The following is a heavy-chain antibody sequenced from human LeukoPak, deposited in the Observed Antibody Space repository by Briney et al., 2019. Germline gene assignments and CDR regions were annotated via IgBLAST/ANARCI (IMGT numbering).Heavy chain of an antibody. V-gene: IGHV4-34*01. CDR1: GWSFSDYF. CDR2: IDDGGNT. CDR3: ARFSRITWGDWGDAFDV. J-gene: IGHJ3*01. D-gene: IGHD2-21*02. Sequence: SETLSLTCSVYGWSFSDYFWSWIRQSPGKGLEWIGEIDDGGNTNYNPSLMSRVIVSMEKSKKQFSLVMRSVAAADTAVYYCARFSRITWGDWGDAFDVWGQGTTVIVSS.